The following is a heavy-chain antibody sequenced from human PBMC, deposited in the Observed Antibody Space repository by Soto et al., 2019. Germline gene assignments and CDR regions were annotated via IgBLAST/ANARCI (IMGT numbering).Heavy chain of an antibody. CDR1: GYTFTSYD. Sequence: ASVKVSCKASGYTFTSYDINWVRQATGQGLEWMGWMNPKSGNTGYAQQFQGRVTMTWKNSISTAYMELSSLRSEDTAVYYCARRRYPVDIWGQGTMVTVSS. D-gene: IGHD1-20*01. CDR2: MNPKSGNT. V-gene: IGHV1-8*01. J-gene: IGHJ3*02. CDR3: ARRRYPVDI.